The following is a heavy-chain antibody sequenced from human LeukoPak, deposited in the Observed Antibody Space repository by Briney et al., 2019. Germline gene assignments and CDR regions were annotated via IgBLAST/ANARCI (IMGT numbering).Heavy chain of an antibody. D-gene: IGHD3-3*01. CDR3: ARGELNYYDFWSGYYTA. CDR2: MYYSGST. V-gene: IGHV4-39*07. CDR1: GGSISITSYS. Sequence: PSETLSLTCTVSGGSISITSYSWGWIRQPPGKGLEWIGSMYYSGSTYYNPSLMSRVSVSVDTSKNQFSLKLNSVTAADTAVYYCARGELNYYDFWSGYYTAWGQGTLVTVSS. J-gene: IGHJ4*02.